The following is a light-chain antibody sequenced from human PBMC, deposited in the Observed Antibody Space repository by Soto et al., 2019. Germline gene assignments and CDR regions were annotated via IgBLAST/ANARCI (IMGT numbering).Light chain of an antibody. CDR2: GAS. CDR1: QSVSSSY. V-gene: IGKV3-20*01. CDR3: QQFSSYPLT. Sequence: NVLTQSPGALSLSPGERATLSCRASQSVSSSYLAWYQQKPGQAPRLLIYGASSRATGIPDRFSGSGSGTDFTLTISRLEPEDFAVYYCQQFSSYPLTFGGGTKVDIK. J-gene: IGKJ4*01.